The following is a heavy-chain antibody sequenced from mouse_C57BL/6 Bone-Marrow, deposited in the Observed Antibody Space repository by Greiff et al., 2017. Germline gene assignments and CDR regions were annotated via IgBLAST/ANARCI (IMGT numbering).Heavy chain of an antibody. D-gene: IGHD1-1*01. CDR1: GYSFTGYY. CDR3: ARDLLYYYGSSYFDY. J-gene: IGHJ2*01. Sequence: EVQLKESGPELVKPGASVKISCKASGYSFTGYYMNWVKQSPEKSLEWIGEINPSTGGTTYNQKFKAKATLTVDKSSSTAYMQLKSLTSEDSAVYYCARDLLYYYGSSYFDYWGQGTTLTVSS. V-gene: IGHV1-42*01. CDR2: INPSTGGT.